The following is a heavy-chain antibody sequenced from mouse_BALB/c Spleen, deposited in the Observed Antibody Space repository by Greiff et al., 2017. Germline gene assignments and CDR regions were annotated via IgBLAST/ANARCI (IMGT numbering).Heavy chain of an antibody. CDR1: GFTFSSFG. V-gene: IGHV5-17*02. CDR2: ISSVSSTI. Sequence: EVQVVESGGGLVQPGGSRKLSCAASGFTFSSFGMHWVRQAPEKGLEWVAYISSVSSTIYYADTVKGRFTISRDNPKNTLFLQMTSLRSEDTAMYYCARGEVSDYWGQGTTLTVSS. D-gene: IGHD2-14*01. CDR3: ARGEVSDY. J-gene: IGHJ2*01.